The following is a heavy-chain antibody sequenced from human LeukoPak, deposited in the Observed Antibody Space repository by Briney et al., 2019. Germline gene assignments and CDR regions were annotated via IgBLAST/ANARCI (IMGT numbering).Heavy chain of an antibody. CDR3: ARDCSGPYYFDY. D-gene: IGHD2-15*01. V-gene: IGHV4-30-2*01. J-gene: IGHJ4*01. Sequence: SETLSLTCTVSGGSISSGGYFWTWIRQPPGKGLEWIGYMSQSGSTYYNPSLKSRVTISVDTSKSQFSLKLTSVTAADTAVYYCARDCSGPYYFDYWGQGTLVTVSS. CDR2: MSQSGST. CDR1: GGSISSGGYF.